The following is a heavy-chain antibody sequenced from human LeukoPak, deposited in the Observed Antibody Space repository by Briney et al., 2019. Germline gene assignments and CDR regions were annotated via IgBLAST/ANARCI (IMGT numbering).Heavy chain of an antibody. J-gene: IGHJ6*02. CDR1: GYSFTSYW. CDR3: ARHGVTMVRGVEGMDV. D-gene: IGHD3-10*01. Sequence: GESLKISCKGSGYSFTSYWIGWVRQMPGKGLEWMGIIYPGDSDTRYSPSFQGQVTISADKSISTAYLQWSSLKASDTAMYYCARHGVTMVRGVEGMDVWGQGTTVTVSS. CDR2: IYPGDSDT. V-gene: IGHV5-51*01.